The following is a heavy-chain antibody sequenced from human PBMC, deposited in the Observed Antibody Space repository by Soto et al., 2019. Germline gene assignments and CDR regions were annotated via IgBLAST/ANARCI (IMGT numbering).Heavy chain of an antibody. D-gene: IGHD3-3*02. V-gene: IGHV3-72*01. J-gene: IGHJ4*02. CDR1: GFTFSDHH. Sequence: EVQVVESGGGLAQPGGSLRLSCAVSGFTFSDHHMDWVRQAPGKGLEWVGRSRNKADSYTAEYAASVKGRFTISRDEPNNSLYLQLTGLKPEDRAVYCWAFDYRHFWGPATLVTAS. CDR2: SRNKADSYTA. CDR3: AFDYRHF.